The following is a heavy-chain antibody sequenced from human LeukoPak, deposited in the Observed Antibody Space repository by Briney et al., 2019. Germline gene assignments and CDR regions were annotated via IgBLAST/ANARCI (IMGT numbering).Heavy chain of an antibody. CDR2: FDPEAGDM. D-gene: IGHD4/OR15-4a*01. CDR3: ATGLVDYYYFLH. Sequence: GASVKVSCKVSGYTVTELSIHWVRQAPGKGLEWMGGFDPEAGDMVYAQKFQGRITVTENTSTDTAYLELRSLRSEDTAVYYCATGLVDYYYFLHWGQGTLVTVSS. J-gene: IGHJ1*01. V-gene: IGHV1-24*01. CDR1: GYTVTELS.